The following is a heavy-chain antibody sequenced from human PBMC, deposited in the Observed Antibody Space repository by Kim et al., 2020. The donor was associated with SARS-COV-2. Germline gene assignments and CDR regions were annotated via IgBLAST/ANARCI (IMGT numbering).Heavy chain of an antibody. D-gene: IGHD6-6*01. Sequence: SETLSLTCTVSGGSIRSSIYYWGWIRQPPGKGLEWIGSIYYSENTYYNPSLKSRVTISVDTSKNQFSLKLRSVTAADTAVYYCAGRPYSRSSIVHWGQGTLVTVSS. V-gene: IGHV4-39*01. J-gene: IGHJ4*02. CDR1: GGSIRSSIYY. CDR3: AGRPYSRSSIVH. CDR2: IYYSENT.